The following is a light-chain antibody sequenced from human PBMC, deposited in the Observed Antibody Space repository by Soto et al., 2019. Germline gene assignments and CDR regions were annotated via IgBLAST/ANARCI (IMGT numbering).Light chain of an antibody. CDR2: GAS. CDR3: QQYGSSPIT. CDR1: QSVSSSY. V-gene: IGKV3-20*01. Sequence: EIVLTQSAGTLSWSPGERATLSWGASQSVSSSYLAWYQQKHGQAPRLLIYGASSRATGIPDRFSGSGSGTDFTLTISRLEPEDFAVYYCQQYGSSPITFGQGTRLEIK. J-gene: IGKJ5*01.